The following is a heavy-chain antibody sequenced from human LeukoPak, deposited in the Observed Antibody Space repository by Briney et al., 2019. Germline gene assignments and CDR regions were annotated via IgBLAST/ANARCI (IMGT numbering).Heavy chain of an antibody. J-gene: IGHJ5*02. CDR3: AKASGFNWFDP. CDR1: GFTFSSYG. V-gene: IGHV3-33*06. Sequence: GGSLRLSCAASGFTFSSYGMHWVRQAPGKGLEWVAVIWYDGSNKYYADSVKGRFTISRDNSKNTLYLQMNSLRAEDTAVYYCAKASGFNWFDPWGQGILVTVSS. D-gene: IGHD3-10*01. CDR2: IWYDGSNK.